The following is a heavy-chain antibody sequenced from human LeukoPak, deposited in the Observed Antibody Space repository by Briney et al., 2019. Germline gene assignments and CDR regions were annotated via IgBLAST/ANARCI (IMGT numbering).Heavy chain of an antibody. CDR2: INPNSGGT. D-gene: IGHD5-12*01. CDR1: GYTFTGYY. CDR3: ARDWWLRPSLYYYYYGMDV. V-gene: IGHV1-2*02. Sequence: GASVTVSCKASGYTFTGYYMHWVRQAPGQGLERMGWINPNSGGTNYAQKFQGRVTMTRDTSISTAYMELSRLRSDDTAVYYCARDWWLRPSLYYYYYGMDVWGQGTTVTVSS. J-gene: IGHJ6*02.